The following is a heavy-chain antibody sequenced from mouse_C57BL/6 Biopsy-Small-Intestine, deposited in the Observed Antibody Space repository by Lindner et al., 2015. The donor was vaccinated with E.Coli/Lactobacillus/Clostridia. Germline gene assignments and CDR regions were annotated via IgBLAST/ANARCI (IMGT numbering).Heavy chain of an antibody. CDR1: GFSFNTYA. CDR3: VRQFFAMDY. V-gene: IGHV10-1*01. CDR2: IRSKSNNYAT. Sequence: VQLQESGGGLVQPKGSLKLSCAASGFSFNTYAMNWVRQAPGKGLEWVARIRSKSNNYATYYADSVKDRFTISRDDSENMLYLQMNNLKTEDTAMYYCVRQFFAMDYWGQGTSVTVSS. J-gene: IGHJ4*01.